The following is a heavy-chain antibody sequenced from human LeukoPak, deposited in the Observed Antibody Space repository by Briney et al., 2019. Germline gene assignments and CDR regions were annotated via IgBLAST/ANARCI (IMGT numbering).Heavy chain of an antibody. V-gene: IGHV1-2*02. CDR1: GYTFTDYF. CDR2: LNPKNGDT. J-gene: IGHJ3*02. D-gene: IGHD3-3*01. Sequence: ASVTVSCKPSGYTFTDYFIHWIRQAPGQGLEWTGWLNPKNGDTRYAERFQGRVTMTSDTSMETVYMAVSGLRSDDTAIYYCARGNAFWSRSYDGFDIWGQGTMVTVSS. CDR3: ARGNAFWSRSYDGFDI.